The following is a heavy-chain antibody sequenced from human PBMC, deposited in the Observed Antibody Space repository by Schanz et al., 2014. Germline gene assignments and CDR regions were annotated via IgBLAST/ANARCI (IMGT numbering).Heavy chain of an antibody. CDR3: ARWDHLLSGRDAFDI. CDR2: INHSGST. J-gene: IGHJ3*02. Sequence: QVQLQQWGAGLLKPSETLSLTCAVYGGSFSVYYWSWIRQPPGKGLEWIGEINHSGSTNYNPSIKRRVPISVDTSNNQFSLMLNSVTAADTAVYYCARWDHLLSGRDAFDIWGLGTMVTVSS. V-gene: IGHV4-34*01. D-gene: IGHD2-2*01. CDR1: GGSFSVYY.